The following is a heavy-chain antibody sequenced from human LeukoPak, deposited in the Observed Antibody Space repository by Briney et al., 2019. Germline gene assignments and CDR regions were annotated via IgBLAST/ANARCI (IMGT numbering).Heavy chain of an antibody. CDR2: ISHDARNI. D-gene: IGHD3-16*01. CDR1: GFPFSSYA. V-gene: IGHV3-30*04. Sequence: GGSLRLSCAASGFPFSSYAIHWVRQAPGKGLEWVAVISHDARNIYYADSEKGRFTISRDNSKNTLYLQMDSLRVEDTAVYYCAREGIYGLDYWGQGTLVTVSS. CDR3: AREGIYGLDY. J-gene: IGHJ4*02.